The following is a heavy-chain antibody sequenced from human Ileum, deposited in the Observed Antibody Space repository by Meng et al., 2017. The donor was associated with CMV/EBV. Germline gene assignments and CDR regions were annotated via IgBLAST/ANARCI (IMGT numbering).Heavy chain of an antibody. Sequence: SETLSLTCTVSGGSISSSSYYWGWIRQPPGKGLEWIGSIYYSGSTYYNPSLKSRVTISVDTSKNQFPLKLSSVTAADTAVYYCARDGLEGLWLVPGYWGPGSLVTVSS. D-gene: IGHD6-19*01. CDR2: IYYSGST. CDR3: ARDGLEGLWLVPGY. J-gene: IGHJ4*02. V-gene: IGHV4-39*06. CDR1: GGSISSSSYY.